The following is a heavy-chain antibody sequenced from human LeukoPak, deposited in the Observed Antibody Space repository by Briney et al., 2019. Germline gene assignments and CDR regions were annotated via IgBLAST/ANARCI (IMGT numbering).Heavy chain of an antibody. CDR2: IGTAGDT. CDR1: GFTFSSYD. J-gene: IGHJ3*02. D-gene: IGHD1-26*01. Sequence: GGSLRLSCAASGFTFSSYDMHWVRQATGKGLEWVSAIGTAGDTYYPGSVKGRFTISRDNAKNSLYLQMNSLRAEDTAVYYCARDQEMGAMGAFDIWGQGTMVTVSS. CDR3: ARDQEMGAMGAFDI. V-gene: IGHV3-13*01.